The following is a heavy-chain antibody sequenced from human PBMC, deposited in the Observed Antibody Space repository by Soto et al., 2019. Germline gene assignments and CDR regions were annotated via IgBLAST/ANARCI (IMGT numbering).Heavy chain of an antibody. CDR1: GGSISSHY. J-gene: IGHJ3*02. Sequence: SETLSLTCTVSGGSISSHYWSWIRQPPGKGLEWIGYIYYSGSTSYNPSLQSRVTISVDTSKNQFSLKLTSVTTADTAVYYCARGWGSYDSSGHDAFDIWGQGTMVTV. V-gene: IGHV4-59*11. CDR3: ARGWGSYDSSGHDAFDI. CDR2: IYYSGST. D-gene: IGHD3-22*01.